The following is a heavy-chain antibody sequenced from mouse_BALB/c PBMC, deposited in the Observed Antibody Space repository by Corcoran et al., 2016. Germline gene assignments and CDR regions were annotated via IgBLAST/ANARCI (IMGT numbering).Heavy chain of an antibody. J-gene: IGHJ4*01. CDR1: GYTFTSYV. CDR2: INPYNDGT. D-gene: IGHD1-1*01. V-gene: IGHV1S136*01. CDR3: ARSYYGSLYAMDY. Sequence: EVQLQQSGPELVKPGASVKMSCKASGYTFTSYVMHWVKQKPGQGLEWIGYINPYNDGTKYNAKFKGKATLTSDKSSSTAYMELSSLTSEDSAVYYCARSYYGSLYAMDYWGQGTSVTVSS.